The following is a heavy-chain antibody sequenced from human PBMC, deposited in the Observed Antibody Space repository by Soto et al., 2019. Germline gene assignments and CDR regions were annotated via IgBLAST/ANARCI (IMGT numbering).Heavy chain of an antibody. CDR2: VNWDGDTT. J-gene: IGHJ6*02. V-gene: IGHV3-43D*04. D-gene: IGHD4-17*01. Sequence: EVHVVESGGAVVQPGGSLRLSCAASGFTFDDFAMCWVRQVPGKGLEWISLVNWDGDTTFYADSVKGRFIIYRDNSKNSVYLQMNSLRSDDSAIYYCAKGATVTTHYQYYGMDVWGRGTTVTVSS. CDR3: AKGATVTTHYQYYGMDV. CDR1: GFTFDDFA.